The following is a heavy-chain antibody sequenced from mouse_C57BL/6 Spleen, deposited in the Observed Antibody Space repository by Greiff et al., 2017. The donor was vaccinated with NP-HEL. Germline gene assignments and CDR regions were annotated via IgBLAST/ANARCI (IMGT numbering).Heavy chain of an antibody. J-gene: IGHJ4*01. CDR2: ISDGGSYT. Sequence: EVKVVESGGGLVKPGGSLKLSCAASGFTFSSYAMSWVRQTPDKRLEWVATISDGGSYTYYPDNVKGRFTISRDNAKNNLYLQMGHLNSEDTAMYYCATVEGNYAYAMDYWGQVTSVTVSS. D-gene: IGHD2-1*01. CDR1: GFTFSSYA. CDR3: ATVEGNYAYAMDY. V-gene: IGHV5-4*03.